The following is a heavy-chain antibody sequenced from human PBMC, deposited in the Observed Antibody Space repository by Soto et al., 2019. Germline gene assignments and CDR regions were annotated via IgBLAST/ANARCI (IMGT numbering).Heavy chain of an antibody. D-gene: IGHD1-26*01. CDR2: IIPIFGTA. CDR1: GGTFSSYA. J-gene: IGHJ4*02. V-gene: IGHV1-69*13. Sequence: ASVKVSCKASGGTFSSYAISWVRQAPGQGLEWMGGIIPIFGTANYAQKFQGRVTITADESTSTAYMELSSLRSEDTAVYYCASYDPKWELGSSDYWGQGTLVTVSS. CDR3: ASYDPKWELGSSDY.